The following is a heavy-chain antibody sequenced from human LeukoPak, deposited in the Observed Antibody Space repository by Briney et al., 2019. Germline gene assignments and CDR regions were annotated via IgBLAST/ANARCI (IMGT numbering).Heavy chain of an antibody. D-gene: IGHD4-17*01. V-gene: IGHV4-30-2*01. CDR3: ARGGDYGDYLTSDFDY. J-gene: IGHJ4*02. CDR2: IYHSGST. CDR1: GGSISSGGYS. Sequence: SETLSLTCAGSGGSISSGGYSWRWIRPPPGKGLEWIGYIYHSGSTYYNPSLKSRVTISVDRSKNQFSLKLSSVTAADTAVYYCARGGDYGDYLTSDFDYWGQGTLVTVSS.